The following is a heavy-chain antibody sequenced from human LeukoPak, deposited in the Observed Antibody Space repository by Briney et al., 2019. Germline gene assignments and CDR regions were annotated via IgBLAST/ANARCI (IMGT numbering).Heavy chain of an antibody. V-gene: IGHV3-9*01. Sequence: GGSLRLSCAASGFTFDDYAMHWVRQAPGKGLEWVSGISWNSGSIGYADSVKGRFTISRDNAKNSLYLQMNSLRAEDTALYYCAKDGSGSYYGYFDYWGQGTLVTVSS. CDR3: AKDGSGSYYGYFDY. D-gene: IGHD1-26*01. CDR2: ISWNSGSI. CDR1: GFTFDDYA. J-gene: IGHJ4*02.